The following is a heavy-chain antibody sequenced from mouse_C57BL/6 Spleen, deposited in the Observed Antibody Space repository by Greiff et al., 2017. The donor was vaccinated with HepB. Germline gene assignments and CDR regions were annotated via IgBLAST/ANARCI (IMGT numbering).Heavy chain of an antibody. J-gene: IGHJ3*01. V-gene: IGHV5-15*01. CDR2: ISNLAYSI. Sequence: EVQLVESGGGLVQPGGSLKLSCAASGFTFSDYGMAWVRQAPRKGPEWVAFISNLAYSIYYADTVTGRFTISRENAKNTLYLEMSSLRSEDTAMYYCARPYYRNYVGFAYWGQGTLVTVSA. D-gene: IGHD2-5*01. CDR3: ARPYYRNYVGFAY. CDR1: GFTFSDYG.